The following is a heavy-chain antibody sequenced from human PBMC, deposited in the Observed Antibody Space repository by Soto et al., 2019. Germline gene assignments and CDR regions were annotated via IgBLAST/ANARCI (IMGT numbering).Heavy chain of an antibody. V-gene: IGHV4-30-4*01. CDR2: IYYSGSI. CDR1: GDSISNTDYY. J-gene: IGHJ6*02. Sequence: SETLSLTCTVSGDSISNTDYYWNWVRQPPGKGLEWIAYIYYSGSISYNPSLKSRVAISADTSKNQSSLNLSSVTAADTAVYYCARDRWVDSSWPSYSYYGMDVWGQGTTVTVSS. CDR3: ARDRWVDSSWPSYSYYGMDV. D-gene: IGHD6-13*01.